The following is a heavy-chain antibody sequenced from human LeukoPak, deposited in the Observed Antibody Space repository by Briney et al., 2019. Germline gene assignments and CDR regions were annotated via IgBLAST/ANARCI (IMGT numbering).Heavy chain of an antibody. CDR2: INAGNGNT. Sequence: ASVKVSCKASGYTLTSYAMHWVRQAPGQRLEWMGWINAGNGNTKYSQEFQGRVTISRDTSATTVYMELSSLRSEDMAVYYCARVVKYSSGPLTDLLPYYFDSWGQGTLVTVSS. CDR1: GYTLTSYA. V-gene: IGHV1-3*03. J-gene: IGHJ4*02. D-gene: IGHD6-19*01. CDR3: ARVVKYSSGPLTDLLPYYFDS.